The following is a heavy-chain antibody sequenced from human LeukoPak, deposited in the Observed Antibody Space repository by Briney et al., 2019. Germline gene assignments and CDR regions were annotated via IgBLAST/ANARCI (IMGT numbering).Heavy chain of an antibody. Sequence: GGSLRLSCAASGFTFSSYSMNWVRQAPGQGLEWVSSISSSSSYIYYADSVKGRFTISRDNAKNSLYLQMNSLRAEDTAVYYCARVANNWNYAPFDYWGQGTLVTVSS. CDR1: GFTFSSYS. CDR3: ARVANNWNYAPFDY. V-gene: IGHV3-21*01. J-gene: IGHJ4*02. D-gene: IGHD1-7*01. CDR2: ISSSSSYI.